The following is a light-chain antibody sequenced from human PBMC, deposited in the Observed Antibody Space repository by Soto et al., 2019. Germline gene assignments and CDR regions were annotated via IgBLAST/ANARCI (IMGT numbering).Light chain of an antibody. CDR3: QQYNYNSRT. Sequence: DIQVTQSPSPLSASAGNRIPISGRPSQRLGNALAWYQQKPGRAPKLLIYDASKLETGVSSRFSGSGSGTEFTLTISSLLPDDFVAYYCQQYNYNSRTFGGGTKVDI. V-gene: IGKV1-5*03. J-gene: IGKJ4*01. CDR1: QRLGNA. CDR2: DAS.